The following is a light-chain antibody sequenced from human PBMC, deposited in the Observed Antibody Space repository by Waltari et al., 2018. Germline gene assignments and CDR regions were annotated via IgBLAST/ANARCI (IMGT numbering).Light chain of an antibody. CDR1: QSISSW. Sequence: DIQMTQSPSTLSASIGDRVTITCRASQSISSWLAWYQQKPGKAPKLLIYKASSLESGFPSRSSARGSGLKFTYTTSSLRPKDFQPDYCQKYNVYSPLTFGGGTKLE. J-gene: IGKJ4*01. CDR2: KAS. CDR3: QKYNVYSPLT. V-gene: IGKV1-5*03.